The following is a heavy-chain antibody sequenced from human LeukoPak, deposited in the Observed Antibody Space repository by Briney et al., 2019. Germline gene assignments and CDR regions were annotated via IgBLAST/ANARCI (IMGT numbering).Heavy chain of an antibody. D-gene: IGHD2-8*02. CDR2: IKPDGSKI. CDR3: ARDDHELGYCSGSSCSAASA. J-gene: IGHJ6*04. V-gene: IGHV3-7*01. Sequence: GGSLRLSCAASGFSLSSYWMSWVRQAPGRGLEWLADIKPDGSKIYYMDSVKGRFTISRDNAKNSLYLQMNSLRVEDTTVYYCARDDHELGYCSGSSCSAASAWGKGTTVTVSS. CDR1: GFSLSSYW.